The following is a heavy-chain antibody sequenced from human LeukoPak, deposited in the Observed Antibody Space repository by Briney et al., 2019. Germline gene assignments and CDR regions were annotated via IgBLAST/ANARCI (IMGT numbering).Heavy chain of an antibody. CDR3: ARESYSGSYFDY. J-gene: IGHJ4*03. CDR2: ISSDSSNL. CDR1: GFTFSSSS. V-gene: IGHV3-48*01. Sequence: PGGSLRLSCAASGFTFSSSSMNWVRQAPGKGLEWPSYISSDSSNLYYADSVKGRFTISRDNAKKSLYLQMNSLRAEDTAVYYCARESYSGSYFDYWGQGTLVTVSS. D-gene: IGHD1-26*01.